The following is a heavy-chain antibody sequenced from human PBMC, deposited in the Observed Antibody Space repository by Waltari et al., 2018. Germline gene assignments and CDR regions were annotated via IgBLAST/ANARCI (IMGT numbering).Heavy chain of an antibody. CDR1: TGSIRSYY. CDR2: YYSGST. Sequence: QVPLQESGPGLVKPSETLSLTCTVSTGSIRSYYWTWIRRPPGKGLEWIGYYSGSTNSTPSLKSRVTISIDTSRNQFSLRLSSVTAADTAVYYCATYSSTWDYFQHWGQGTLVTVSS. CDR3: ATYSSTWDYFQH. V-gene: IGHV4-59*13. D-gene: IGHD6-13*01. J-gene: IGHJ1*01.